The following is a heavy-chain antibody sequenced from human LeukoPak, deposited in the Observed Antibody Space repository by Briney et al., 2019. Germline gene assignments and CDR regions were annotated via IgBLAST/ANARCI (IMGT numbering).Heavy chain of an antibody. CDR2: IYYSGST. V-gene: IGHV4-59*08. D-gene: IGHD3-3*01. CDR3: ARHGPQDYDFWSGYFSSPIYGMDV. J-gene: IGHJ6*02. CDR1: GGSISSYY. Sequence: KPSETLSLTCTVSGGSISSYYWSWIRQPPGKGLEWIGYIYYSGSTNYNPSLKSRVTISVDTSKNQFSLKLSSVTAAGTAVYYCARHGPQDYDFWSGYFSSPIYGMDVWGQGTTVTVSS.